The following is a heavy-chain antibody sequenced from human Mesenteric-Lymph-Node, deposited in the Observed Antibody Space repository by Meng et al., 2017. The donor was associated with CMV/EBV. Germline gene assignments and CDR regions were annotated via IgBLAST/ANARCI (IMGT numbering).Heavy chain of an antibody. CDR2: INPHDGDT. CDR1: GYIFTASY. D-gene: IGHD5-12*01. J-gene: IGHJ5*02. CDR3: ARDIVATKRVWFDP. V-gene: IGHV1-2*06. Sequence: SGYIFTASYIHWVRQAPGQGLEWVGRINPHDGDTDYAQKFQGRVRMTRDTSISTAYMELSRLRSDDTAVYYCARDIVATKRVWFDPWGQGTLVTVSS.